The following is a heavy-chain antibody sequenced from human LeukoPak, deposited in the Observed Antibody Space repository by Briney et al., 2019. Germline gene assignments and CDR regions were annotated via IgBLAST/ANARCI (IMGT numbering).Heavy chain of an antibody. Sequence: SQTLSLTCTVSGGSISSGSYYWSWIRQPAGKGLERIGRIYTSGSTNYNPSLKSRVTISVDTSKNQFSLKLSSVTAADTAVYYCARDRSAENYYYYYYMDVWGKGTTVTVSS. CDR2: IYTSGST. CDR1: GGSISSGSYY. CDR3: ARDRSAENYYYYYYMDV. J-gene: IGHJ6*03. D-gene: IGHD6-19*01. V-gene: IGHV4-61*02.